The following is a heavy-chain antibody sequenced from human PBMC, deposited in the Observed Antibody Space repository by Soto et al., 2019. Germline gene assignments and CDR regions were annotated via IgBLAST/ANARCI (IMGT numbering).Heavy chain of an antibody. CDR1: GFSLSTSGVG. CDR3: AHAVGYCSGGSCYKVYYFDY. D-gene: IGHD2-15*01. V-gene: IGHV2-5*02. CDR2: SYWDDDK. Sequence: QITLKESGPTLVKPTQTLTLTCTFSGFSLSTSGVGVGWIRQPPGKALEWLALSYWDDDKRYSPSLKSRLTITKETSKNQVVLTMTHMDPVDTATYYCAHAVGYCSGGSCYKVYYFDYWGQGTLVTVSS. J-gene: IGHJ4*02.